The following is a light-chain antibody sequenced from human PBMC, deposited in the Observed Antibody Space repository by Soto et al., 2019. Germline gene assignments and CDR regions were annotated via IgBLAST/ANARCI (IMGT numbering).Light chain of an antibody. CDR1: PNIWNY. V-gene: IGKV1-12*01. CDR2: SAS. J-gene: IGKJ5*01. Sequence: QMTQYPSSVSASVGDRVTITCRAGPNIWNYLSWYQQKPAQAPKLLIHSASILQSRVHSRFSGSGSGTDFTVTNSRLQPGYFATYACQVANSFPLSFGQGTLLVI. CDR3: QVANSFPLS.